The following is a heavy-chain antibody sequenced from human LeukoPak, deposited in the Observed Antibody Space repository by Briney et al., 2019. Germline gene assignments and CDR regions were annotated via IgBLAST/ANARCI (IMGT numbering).Heavy chain of an antibody. J-gene: IGHJ4*02. CDR2: IYYSGST. CDR1: GGSISSSSYY. V-gene: IGHV4-39*01. CDR3: ARSPKSITMVRGVTWENY. D-gene: IGHD3-10*01. Sequence: SETLSLTCTVSGGSISSSSYYWGWIRQPPGKGLEWIGSIYYSGSTYYNPSLKSRVTISVDTSKNQFSLKLSSVTAADTAVYYCARSPKSITMVRGVTWENYWRQGTLVTVSS.